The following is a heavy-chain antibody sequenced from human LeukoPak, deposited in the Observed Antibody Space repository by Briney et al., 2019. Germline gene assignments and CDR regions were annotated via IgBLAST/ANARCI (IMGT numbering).Heavy chain of an antibody. CDR2: ISGSGGST. CDR3: VKDQDSGAYSRFDY. D-gene: IGHD3-22*01. J-gene: IGHJ4*02. CDR1: GFTFNSYA. V-gene: IGHV3-23*01. Sequence: GGSLRLSCAASGFTFNSYAMSWVRQAPGKGLEWVSSISGSGGSTYYTDSVKGRFTISRDNSKNTLYLQMNSLRAEDTAVYYCVKDQDSGAYSRFDYWGQGNLVTVSS.